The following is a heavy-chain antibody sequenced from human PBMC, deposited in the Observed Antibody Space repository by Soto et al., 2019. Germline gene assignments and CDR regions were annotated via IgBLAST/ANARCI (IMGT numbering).Heavy chain of an antibody. V-gene: IGHV3-30-3*01. D-gene: IGHD6-19*01. CDR2: ISYDGSNK. CDR1: GFTFSSYA. J-gene: IGHJ4*02. CDR3: ARPDSSGWYGDLYY. Sequence: QVQLVASGGGVVQHGRSLRLSCTASGFTFSSYAMHWVRQAPGTGLEWVAVISYDGSNKYYADSVKGRFTISRDNSKNTMYLQMNSLRVEDTAVYYCARPDSSGWYGDLYYWGQGTLVTVSS.